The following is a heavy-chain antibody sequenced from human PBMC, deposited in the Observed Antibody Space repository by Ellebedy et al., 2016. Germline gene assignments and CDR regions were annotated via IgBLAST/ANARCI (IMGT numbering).Heavy chain of an antibody. CDR1: GGSVSSDY. V-gene: IGHV4-59*02. CDR3: AKWNGDWYAFDV. CDR2: VFHTGTS. Sequence: SETLSLTCNVSGGSVSSDYWNWMRRPPGKGLEWIGYVFHTGTSNYNPSLRSRVSMSVDTSKRQFSLRLTSVTAADTAVYYCAKWNGDWYAFDVWGRGTMVTVSS. D-gene: IGHD1-1*01. J-gene: IGHJ3*01.